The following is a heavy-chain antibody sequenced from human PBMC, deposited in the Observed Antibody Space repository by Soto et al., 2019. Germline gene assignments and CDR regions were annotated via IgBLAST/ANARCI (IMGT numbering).Heavy chain of an antibody. CDR3: AKENWYPDL. V-gene: IGHV3-11*01. CDR1: GFTFSDYY. CDR2: ISNGGDVI. Sequence: GSLRLSCAASGFTFSDYYMIWIRQVPGKGLEWVSYISNGGDVIHYAGSVKGRFTISRDNVDNSLYLQMNSLRVEDTAVYYCAKENWYPDLWGRGTLVTVSS. J-gene: IGHJ2*01.